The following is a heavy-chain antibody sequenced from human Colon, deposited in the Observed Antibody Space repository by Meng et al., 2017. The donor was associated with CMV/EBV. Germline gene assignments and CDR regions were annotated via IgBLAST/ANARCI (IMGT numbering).Heavy chain of an antibody. V-gene: IGHV3-15*01. Sequence: VQLVGSGGELVKPGGSLRLSCAAFGFTFSTTWMSWVRQAPGKGLEWVGRIKSKSTGGTTDYAAPVTGRFTISRDDSKNTLYLQMNSLKTEDTAVYYCSATFHSDSSGRYWGQGTLVTVSS. J-gene: IGHJ4*02. CDR3: SATFHSDSSGRY. CDR1: GFTFSTTW. CDR2: IKSKSTGGTT. D-gene: IGHD3-22*01.